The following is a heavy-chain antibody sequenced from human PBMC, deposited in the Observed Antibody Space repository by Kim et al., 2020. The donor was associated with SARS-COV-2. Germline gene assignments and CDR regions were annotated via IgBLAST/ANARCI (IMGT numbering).Heavy chain of an antibody. V-gene: IGHV5-51*01. CDR1: GYRFTTYW. J-gene: IGHJ4*02. CDR3: TSLGATTAPYYFDF. D-gene: IGHD3-16*01. CDR2: IYPADSDA. Sequence: GESLKISCKGTGYRFTTYWIAWVRQMPGKGLEWMGIIYPADSDARYSPSFQGQVTISADKSISTAYLQWNSLKASDTAIYFCTSLGATTAPYYFDFWGQGTLVTVSS.